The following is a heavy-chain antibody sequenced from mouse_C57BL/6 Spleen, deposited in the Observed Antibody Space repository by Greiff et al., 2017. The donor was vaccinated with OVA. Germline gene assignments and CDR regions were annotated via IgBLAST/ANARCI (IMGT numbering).Heavy chain of an antibody. CDR2: IYPGSGST. CDR1: GYTFTSYW. V-gene: IGHV1-55*01. D-gene: IGHD3-2*02. CDR3: ARGDSSGYDLDY. J-gene: IGHJ2*01. Sequence: QVQLQQSGAELVKPGASVKMSCKASGYTFTSYWITWVKQRPGQGLEWIGDIYPGSGSTNYNEKFKSKATLTVDTSSSTAYMQLSSLTSEDSAVYYCARGDSSGYDLDYWGQGTTLTVSS.